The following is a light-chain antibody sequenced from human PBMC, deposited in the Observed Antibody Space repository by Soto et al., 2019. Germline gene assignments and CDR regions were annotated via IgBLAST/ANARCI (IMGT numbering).Light chain of an antibody. J-gene: IGKJ4*02. CDR1: QTVSNN. CDR2: DAS. V-gene: IGKV3-15*01. CDR3: LQYNDWPRAFT. Sequence: EIVMTQSPATLSVSPGERATLSCRASQTVSNNLAGYQQKPGQAPRLLIYDASTRAPSIQARFSGSGPGTEFTLTISSLQSEDFAVYYCLQYNDWPRAFTVGGGTKVDIK.